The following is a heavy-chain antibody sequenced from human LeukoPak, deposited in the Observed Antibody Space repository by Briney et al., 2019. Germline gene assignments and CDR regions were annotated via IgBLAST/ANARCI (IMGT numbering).Heavy chain of an antibody. J-gene: IGHJ4*02. CDR3: ARTTVTTLFDY. CDR1: GRSSSSGGYS. Sequence: PSETLSLTCAVSGRSSSSGGYSWSWIRQPPAKGREWIGYIYHSGSTYYNPSLKSRVTISVDRSKNQFSLKLSSVTAADTAVYYCARTTVTTLFDYWGQGTLVTVSS. D-gene: IGHD4-17*01. V-gene: IGHV4-30-2*01. CDR2: IYHSGST.